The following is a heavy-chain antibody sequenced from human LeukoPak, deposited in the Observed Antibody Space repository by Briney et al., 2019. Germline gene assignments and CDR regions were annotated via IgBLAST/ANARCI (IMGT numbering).Heavy chain of an antibody. J-gene: IGHJ6*03. Sequence: SETLSLTCTVSGGSISSSSYYWGWIRQPPGKGLEWIGNIHYSGSTYYNPSLKSRVTISVDTSKNQFSLKLSSVTAADTAMYYCAREDITMVRGVKSRYMDVWGKGTTVTVSS. CDR1: GGSISSSSYY. CDR3: AREDITMVRGVKSRYMDV. V-gene: IGHV4-39*07. CDR2: IHYSGST. D-gene: IGHD3-10*01.